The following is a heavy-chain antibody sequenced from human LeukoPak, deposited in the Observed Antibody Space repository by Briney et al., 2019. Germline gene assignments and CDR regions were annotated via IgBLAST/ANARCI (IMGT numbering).Heavy chain of an antibody. CDR2: FHYSGTT. D-gene: IGHD1-26*01. CDR1: GYSLTNGYY. J-gene: IGHJ4*02. Sequence: PSXTQSLTCTVSGYSLTNGYYWGWVRPPPGKGLYLIGCFHYSGTTYYKPSLKRRIPIDDTSKNQFSLKLSSVTAADTAMYYCARMGRREPVDYWGQGILVTVSS. CDR3: ARMGRREPVDY. V-gene: IGHV4-38-2*02.